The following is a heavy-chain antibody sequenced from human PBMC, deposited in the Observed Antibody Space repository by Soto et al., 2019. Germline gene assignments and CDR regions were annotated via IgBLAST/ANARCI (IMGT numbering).Heavy chain of an antibody. Sequence: SETLSLTCSVSGGSITSYHWSWIRQPPGKGLEWIGYIYYRGNTNYNPSLKSRVTISVDRSKNQFSLKVSSVTAADTAVYYCARVDTVAGNFDFWGQGTLVTVSS. CDR2: IYYRGNT. D-gene: IGHD6-19*01. J-gene: IGHJ4*02. CDR3: ARVDTVAGNFDF. V-gene: IGHV4-59*01. CDR1: GGSITSYH.